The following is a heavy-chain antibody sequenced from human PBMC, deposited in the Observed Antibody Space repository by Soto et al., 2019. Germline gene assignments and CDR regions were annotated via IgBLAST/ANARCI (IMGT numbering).Heavy chain of an antibody. CDR1: GYTFTSYG. CDR2: ISAYNGNT. CDR3: ARVEGLRYFDWLLSYGMDV. J-gene: IGHJ6*02. D-gene: IGHD3-9*01. V-gene: IGHV1-18*01. Sequence: ASVKVSCKASGYTFTSYGISWVRQAPGQGLEWMGWISAYNGNTNYAQKLQGRVTMTTDTSTSTAYMELRSLRSDDTAVYYCARVEGLRYFDWLLSYGMDVCGQGTTVTVSS.